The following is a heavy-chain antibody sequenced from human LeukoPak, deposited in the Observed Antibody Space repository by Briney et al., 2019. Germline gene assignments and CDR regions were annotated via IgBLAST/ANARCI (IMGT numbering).Heavy chain of an antibody. CDR3: VRGGVYSDY. V-gene: IGHV4-59*01. D-gene: IGHD3-16*01. CDR2: MYYSGST. CDR1: GGSISSYY. J-gene: IGHJ4*02. Sequence: PSETLSLTCTVSGGSISSYYWSWIRQPPGKGLEWIGSMYYSGSTNYNPSLKSRVTISVDTSKNQFSLKLNSVPAADTAVYYCVRGGVYSDYWGQGTLVTVSS.